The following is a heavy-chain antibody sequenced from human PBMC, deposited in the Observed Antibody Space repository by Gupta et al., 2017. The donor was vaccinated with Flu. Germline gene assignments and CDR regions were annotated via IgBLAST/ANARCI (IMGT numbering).Heavy chain of an antibody. Sequence: QLQLQETDPGPVEPSETLSPTCPVSADAFRSSSYSWGWIRQPPGKGLEWIGSIYYPGTTYYNPSLKRRVTISVDTSKNHFSLEMTSVTAADTAVYYCAKHTGVMIINNWGQGTLVAVSS. D-gene: IGHD3-16*01. CDR2: IYYPGTT. J-gene: IGHJ1*01. CDR1: ADAFRSSSYS. CDR3: AKHTGVMIINN. V-gene: IGHV4-39*01.